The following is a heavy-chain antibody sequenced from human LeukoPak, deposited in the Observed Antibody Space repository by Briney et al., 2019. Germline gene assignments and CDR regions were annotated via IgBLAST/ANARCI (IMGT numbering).Heavy chain of an antibody. D-gene: IGHD1-26*01. Sequence: SETLSFTCTVSGASVGSAGYHWSWIRQPPGGGLEWIGYIYYISNTNYNPSLKSRVTMSVDPSKNQFSLKLNSVTAADTAVYYCARTQSQSGSYRYYFGYWGQGTLVTVSS. CDR3: ARTQSQSGSYRYYFGY. CDR1: GASVGSAGYH. CDR2: IYYISNT. V-gene: IGHV4-61*08. J-gene: IGHJ4*02.